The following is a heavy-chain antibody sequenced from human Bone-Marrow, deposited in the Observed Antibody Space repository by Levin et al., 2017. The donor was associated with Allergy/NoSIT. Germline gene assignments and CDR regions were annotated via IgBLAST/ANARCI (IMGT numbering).Heavy chain of an antibody. D-gene: IGHD4-11*01. CDR3: AREAYSRDYYYGMDV. CDR1: GGSISSGGYH. Sequence: SETLSLTCTVSGGSISSGGYHWSWIRQHPGKGLEWIGYIYYSGSTQYNPSLKSRVTISLDTSKNQFSLKLSSVTAADTAIYHCAREAYSRDYYYGMDVWGQGTTVTVSS. J-gene: IGHJ6*02. V-gene: IGHV4-31*03. CDR2: IYYSGST.